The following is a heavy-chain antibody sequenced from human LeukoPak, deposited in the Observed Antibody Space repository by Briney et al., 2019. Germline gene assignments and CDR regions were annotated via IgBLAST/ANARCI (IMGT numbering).Heavy chain of an antibody. CDR3: ARQPATITIFGVVIQTFFDY. CDR2: IYYSGST. Sequence: SETLSLTCTVSGGSISSSSYYWGWIRQPPGKGLEWIGSIYYSGSTYYNPSLKSRVTISVDTSKNQFSLKMSSVTAADTAVYSCARQPATITIFGVVIQTFFDYWGQGTLVTVSS. CDR1: GGSISSSSYY. D-gene: IGHD3-3*01. V-gene: IGHV4-39*07. J-gene: IGHJ4*02.